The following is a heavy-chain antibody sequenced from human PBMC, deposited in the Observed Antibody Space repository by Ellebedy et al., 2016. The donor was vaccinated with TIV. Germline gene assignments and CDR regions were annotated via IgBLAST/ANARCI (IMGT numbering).Heavy chain of an antibody. J-gene: IGHJ2*01. CDR2: ISRDGGAT. Sequence: GESLKISCAASGFPFSSYSMNWVRQAPGKGLEWLSYISRDGGATYYADSVRGRFTISRDNVKNSMFLQMNSLRDDGTAVYSCARDQHFAFDVWGRGTLVTVSS. CDR3: ARDQHFAFDV. D-gene: IGHD2/OR15-2a*01. CDR1: GFPFSSYS. V-gene: IGHV3-48*02.